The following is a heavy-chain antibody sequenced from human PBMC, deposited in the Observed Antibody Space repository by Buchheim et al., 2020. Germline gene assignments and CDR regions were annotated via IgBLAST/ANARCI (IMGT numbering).Heavy chain of an antibody. V-gene: IGHV3-30*18. CDR2: ISYDGSNK. Sequence: QVQLVESGGGVVQPGRSLRLSCAASGFTFSSYGMHWVRQAPGKGLEWVAVISYDGSNKYYADSVKGRFTISRDNSKNTLYLQMNSLRAEDTAVYYCAKDNVVVVPEGGYYFDYWGQGTL. CDR1: GFTFSSYG. D-gene: IGHD2-2*01. J-gene: IGHJ4*02. CDR3: AKDNVVVVPEGGYYFDY.